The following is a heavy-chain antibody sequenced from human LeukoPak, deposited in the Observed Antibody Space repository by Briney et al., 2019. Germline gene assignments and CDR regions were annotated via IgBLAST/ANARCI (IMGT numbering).Heavy chain of an antibody. J-gene: IGHJ4*02. V-gene: IGHV3-33*01. CDR1: GFTFSSYG. CDR3: ARDLGQLGSSDY. CDR2: IWYDGSNK. Sequence: GGSLRLSCAASGFTFSSYGMHWVRQAPGKGLERVTVIWYDGSNKYYADSVKGRFTISRDNSRNTVYLQMNSLRAEDTAVYYCARDLGQLGSSDYWGQGTLVTVSS. D-gene: IGHD6-6*01.